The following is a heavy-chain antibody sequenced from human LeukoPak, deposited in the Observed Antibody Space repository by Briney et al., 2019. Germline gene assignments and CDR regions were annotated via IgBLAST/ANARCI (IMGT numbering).Heavy chain of an antibody. CDR3: ARGKTSQNIVTRKTYNWFDP. D-gene: IGHD2/OR15-2a*01. V-gene: IGHV3-21*01. Sequence: GGSLRLFCAASEFTFNSYNMNWVRQAPGKGLEWVSSISSSSNYIYYADSVKGRFTISRDNAKNSLYLQMKSLRAEDTAVYYCARGKTSQNIVTRKTYNWFDPWGQGTLVTVSS. CDR1: EFTFNSYN. CDR2: ISSSSNYI. J-gene: IGHJ5*01.